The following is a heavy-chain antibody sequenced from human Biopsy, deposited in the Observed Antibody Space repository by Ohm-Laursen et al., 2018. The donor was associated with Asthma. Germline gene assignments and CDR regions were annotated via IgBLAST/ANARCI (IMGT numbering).Heavy chain of an antibody. V-gene: IGHV4-61*01. CDR2: IYYTGSD. CDR1: GGSVSTGSYY. CDR3: ARGPNYHGSGRAPIGMDV. J-gene: IGHJ6*02. Sequence: VTLSLTCTVSGGSVSTGSYYWSWIRQPPGKGLEWLGYIYYTGSDNYNPSLKSRVTISLDTSKNQFSLRLNSVTAADTAVYYCARGPNYHGSGRAPIGMDVWGQGTTVTVSS. D-gene: IGHD3-10*01.